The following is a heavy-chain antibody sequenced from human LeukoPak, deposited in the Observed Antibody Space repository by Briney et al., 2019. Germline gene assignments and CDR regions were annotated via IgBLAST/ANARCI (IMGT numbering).Heavy chain of an antibody. V-gene: IGHV1-18*01. CDR3: ARDYSSSSGKNFDY. D-gene: IGHD6-6*01. Sequence: VASVKISCKASGYTFTSYGISWVRQAPGQGLEWMGWISAYNGNTNYAQKLQGRVTMTTDTSTSTAYMELRSLRSDDTAVYYCARDYSSSSGKNFDYWGQGTLVTVSS. CDR1: GYTFTSYG. CDR2: ISAYNGNT. J-gene: IGHJ4*02.